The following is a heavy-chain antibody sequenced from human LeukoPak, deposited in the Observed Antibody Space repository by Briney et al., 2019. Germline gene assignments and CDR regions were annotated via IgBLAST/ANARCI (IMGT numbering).Heavy chain of an antibody. CDR2: IYPGDSDT. V-gene: IGHV5-51*01. CDR3: ARRHYSSGWHVDY. J-gene: IGHJ4*02. CDR1: GYSFTSYW. Sequence: GESLKISRKGSGYSFTSYWIGWVRQMPGKGLEWMGIIYPGDSDTRYSPSFQGQVTISADKSISTAYLQWSSLKASDTAMYYCARRHYSSGWHVDYWGQGTLVTVSS. D-gene: IGHD6-19*01.